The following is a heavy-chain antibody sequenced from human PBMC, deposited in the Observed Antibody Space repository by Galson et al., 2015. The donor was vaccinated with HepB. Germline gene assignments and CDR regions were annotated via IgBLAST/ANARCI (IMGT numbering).Heavy chain of an antibody. J-gene: IGHJ5*02. Sequence: SLRLSCAASGFTFSSYWMHWVRQIPGKGLVWLSHINTDGSRTTYADFVRGRFTMSRDNARNTLYLQMNSLRVDDTAIYYCARWPPASETGNWFDPWGQGTLVTVAS. CDR2: INTDGSRT. CDR3: ARWPPASETGNWFDP. V-gene: IGHV3-74*01. CDR1: GFTFSSYW.